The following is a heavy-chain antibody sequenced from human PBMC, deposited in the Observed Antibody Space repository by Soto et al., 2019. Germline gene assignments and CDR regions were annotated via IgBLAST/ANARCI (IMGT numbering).Heavy chain of an antibody. CDR1: GYTFTSYG. J-gene: IGHJ4*02. Sequence: QVQLVQSGAEVKKPGASVKVSCKASGYTFTSYGISWVRQAPAQGLEWLGWISAYNGNTNYAQKLQGRDTMTTDTSTSTAYMELRSLRADDTGVYYCARDRYCSGGSCYHFDYWGQGTLVTVSS. V-gene: IGHV1-18*01. D-gene: IGHD2-15*01. CDR2: ISAYNGNT. CDR3: ARDRYCSGGSCYHFDY.